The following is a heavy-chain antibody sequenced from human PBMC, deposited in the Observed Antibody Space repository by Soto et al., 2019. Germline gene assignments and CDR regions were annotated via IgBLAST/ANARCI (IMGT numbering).Heavy chain of an antibody. J-gene: IGHJ6*02. CDR2: IDPSDSYT. D-gene: IGHD6-19*01. CDR3: ARISSGWYSGRYYYYGMDV. CDR1: GYSFTSYW. Sequence: PGESLNISCKGSGYSFTSYWISWVRQMPGKGLEWMGRIDPSDSYTNYSPSFQGHVTISADKSISTAYLQWSSLKASDTAMYYCARISSGWYSGRYYYYGMDVWGQGTTVTVSS. V-gene: IGHV5-10-1*01.